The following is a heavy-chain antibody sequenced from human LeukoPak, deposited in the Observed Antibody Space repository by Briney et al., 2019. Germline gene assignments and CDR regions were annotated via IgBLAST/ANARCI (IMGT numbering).Heavy chain of an antibody. CDR2: IRSKAYGGTT. V-gene: IGHV3-49*04. CDR1: GFTFGDYA. Sequence: GGSLRLSCTASGFTFGDYAMSWVRQAPGKGLEWVGFIRSKAYGGTTEYAASVKGRFTISRDDSKSIAYLQMNSLKTEHTAVYYCTRWSLLWFGELFDYWGQGTLVTVSS. J-gene: IGHJ4*02. CDR3: TRWSLLWFGELFDY. D-gene: IGHD3-10*01.